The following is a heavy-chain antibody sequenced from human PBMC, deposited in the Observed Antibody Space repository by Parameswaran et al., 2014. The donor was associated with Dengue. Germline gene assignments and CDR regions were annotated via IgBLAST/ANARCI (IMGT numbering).Heavy chain of an antibody. Sequence: RWIRQPPGKGLEWVSVIYSGGSTYYADSVKGRFTISRDNSKNTLYLQMNSLRAEDTAVYYCATPGYSSSWYLDYYYGMDVWGQGTTVTVSS. D-gene: IGHD6-13*01. CDR3: ATPGYSSSWYLDYYYGMDV. J-gene: IGHJ6*02. CDR2: IYSGGST. V-gene: IGHV3-53*01.